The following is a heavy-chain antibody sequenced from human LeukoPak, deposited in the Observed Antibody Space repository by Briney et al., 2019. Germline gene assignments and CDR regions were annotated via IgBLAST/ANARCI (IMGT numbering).Heavy chain of an antibody. CDR2: IDTADKT. CDR1: GFTVSTHY. CDR3: ARRGGYGGQDFGGGIEGYFDY. Sequence: GGSLRLSCAASGFTVSTHYMNWVRQAPGKGLEWVSVIDTADKTYYADSVKGGFTISRDNANNTFFLQLNSVSAEDTAVYYCARRGGYGGQDFGGGIEGYFDYWGQGTVVTVSS. V-gene: IGHV3-53*01. D-gene: IGHD5-12*01. J-gene: IGHJ4*02.